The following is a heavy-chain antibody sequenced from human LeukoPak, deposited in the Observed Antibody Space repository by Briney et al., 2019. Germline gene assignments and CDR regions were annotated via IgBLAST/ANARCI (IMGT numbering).Heavy chain of an antibody. D-gene: IGHD6-13*01. V-gene: IGHV3-23*01. Sequence: GGSLRLSCEASGFTFSDYAMTWVRQAPGKGLEWVSEITGSGISTYYADSVKGRFTISRDNSKNTLYLQMNSLRADDTAVYYCASNSKQQLVHFPYYYYYYMDVWGKGTTVTVSS. CDR2: ITGSGIST. CDR3: ASNSKQQLVHFPYYYYYYMDV. CDR1: GFTFSDYA. J-gene: IGHJ6*03.